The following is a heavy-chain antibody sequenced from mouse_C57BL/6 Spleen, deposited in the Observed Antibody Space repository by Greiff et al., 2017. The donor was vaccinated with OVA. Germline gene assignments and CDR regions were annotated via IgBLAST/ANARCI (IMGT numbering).Heavy chain of an antibody. CDR1: GFTFSSYA. V-gene: IGHV5-9-1*02. J-gene: IGHJ4*01. CDR3: TRGYSYSKGYAMDY. D-gene: IGHD2-5*01. Sequence: EVQGVESGEGLVKPGGSLKLSCAASGFTFSSYAMSWVRQTPEKRLEWVAYISSGGDYIYYADTVKGRFTISRDNARNTLYLQMSSLKSEDTAMYYCTRGYSYSKGYAMDYWGQGTSVTVSS. CDR2: ISSGGDYI.